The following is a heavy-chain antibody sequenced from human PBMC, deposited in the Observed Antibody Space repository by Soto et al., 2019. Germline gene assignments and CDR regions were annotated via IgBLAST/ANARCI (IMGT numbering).Heavy chain of an antibody. CDR2: ISPNSGNT. D-gene: IGHD3-22*01. J-gene: IGHJ6*02. CDR3: VKDRDSNSWPSRDV. Sequence: QVQLVQSGAEVKKPGASVNVSCKTSGYTFTRNGISWVRQAPGQGLEWMGWISPNSGNTRYAQKLQDRVIMTTDTSTRTAYMELRSLRSDDTAVYYCVKDRDSNSWPSRDVWGPGTTVTVSS. CDR1: GYTFTRNG. V-gene: IGHV1-18*01.